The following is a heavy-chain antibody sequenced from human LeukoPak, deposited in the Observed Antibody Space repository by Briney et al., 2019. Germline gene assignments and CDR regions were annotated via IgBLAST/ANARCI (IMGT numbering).Heavy chain of an antibody. CDR3: AIHSSPWPLRVDY. Sequence: PGGSLRLSCAASGFTFSSYSLTWVRQAPGKGLEWVSAISGSGGSTYYADSVKGRFTISRDNSKNTLYLQMNSLRAGDTAVYYCAIHSSPWPLRVDYWGQGTLVTVSS. D-gene: IGHD6-13*01. CDR2: ISGSGGST. V-gene: IGHV3-23*01. J-gene: IGHJ4*02. CDR1: GFTFSSYS.